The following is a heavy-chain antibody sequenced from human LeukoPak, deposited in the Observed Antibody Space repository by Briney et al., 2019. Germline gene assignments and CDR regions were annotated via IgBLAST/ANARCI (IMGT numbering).Heavy chain of an antibody. J-gene: IGHJ6*03. V-gene: IGHV4-39*07. Sequence: SETLSLTCTVSGGSISSSSYYWGWIRQPPGKGLEWIGSIYYSGSTYYNPSLKSRVTISVDTSKNQFSLKLSSVTAADTAVYYCASSYSSGWYGYYYYMDVWGKGTTVTVSS. CDR2: IYYSGST. CDR1: GGSISSSSYY. D-gene: IGHD6-19*01. CDR3: ASSYSSGWYGYYYYMDV.